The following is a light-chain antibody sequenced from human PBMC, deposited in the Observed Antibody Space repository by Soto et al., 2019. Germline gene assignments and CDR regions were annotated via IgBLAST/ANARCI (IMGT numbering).Light chain of an antibody. CDR2: RVS. V-gene: IGKV2-30*01. CDR3: MQGTHWPTYT. J-gene: IGKJ2*01. CDR1: QSLVYTDGDTY. Sequence: DVVVTQSPLSLPVTLGRPASISCRSRQSLVYTDGDTYLNWFQQRPGQSPRRLIFRVSNRASEVPDRFGGSGAGTEFTLHIRRVEAADVGVSYCMQGTHWPTYTFGQGTKLEIK.